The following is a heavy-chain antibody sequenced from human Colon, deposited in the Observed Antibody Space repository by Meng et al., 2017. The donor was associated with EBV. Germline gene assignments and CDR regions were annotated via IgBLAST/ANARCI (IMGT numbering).Heavy chain of an antibody. CDR3: ARRGPSGNFSP. CDR2: IDHRGNT. J-gene: IGHJ5*02. D-gene: IGHD3-10*01. CDR1: GGSFRYYY. V-gene: IGHV4-34*01. Sequence: GAALFEPAGALSRRCAVYGGSFRYYYWTWLRHPPGKGLEWIGEIDHRGNTKYNPSLKSRVTISLDTSKKQFSLKVSSVTAADSAVYYCARRGPSGNFSPWSQGALVTVSS.